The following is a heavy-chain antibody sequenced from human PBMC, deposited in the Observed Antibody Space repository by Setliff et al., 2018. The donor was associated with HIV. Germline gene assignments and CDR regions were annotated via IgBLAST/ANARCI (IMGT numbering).Heavy chain of an antibody. CDR1: GGSISSYY. CDR2: IYTSGST. Sequence: PSETLSLTCTVSGGSISSYYWSWIRQPAGKGLEWIGRIYTSGSTNYNPSLKSRVTVSVDTSKNQFSLKLSSVTAADTAVYYCARAEQLALGDYYYMDVWGKGATVTVSS. CDR3: ARAEQLALGDYYYMDV. D-gene: IGHD6-6*01. V-gene: IGHV4-4*07. J-gene: IGHJ6*03.